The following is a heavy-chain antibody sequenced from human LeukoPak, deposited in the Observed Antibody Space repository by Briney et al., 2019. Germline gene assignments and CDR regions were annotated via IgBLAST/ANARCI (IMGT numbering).Heavy chain of an antibody. CDR2: IYYSGST. V-gene: IGHV4-59*01. CDR1: GGSISSYY. J-gene: IGHJ1*01. Sequence: SETLSLTCTVSGGSISSYYWSWIRQPPGKGLEWIGYIYYSGSTSYSPSLKSRVTISVDTSKNQFSLKLSSVTAADTAVYYCASQSSSWLAYFQHWGQGTLVTVSS. CDR3: ASQSSSWLAYFQH. D-gene: IGHD6-13*01.